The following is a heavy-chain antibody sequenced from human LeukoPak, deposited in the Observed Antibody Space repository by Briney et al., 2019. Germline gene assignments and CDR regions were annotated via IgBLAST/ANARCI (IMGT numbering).Heavy chain of an antibody. V-gene: IGHV1-18*01. D-gene: IGHD2-15*01. Sequence: GASVKVSCKASGYTFTSYGISWVRQAPGQGLEWMGWIGAYNGNTNYAQKLQGRVTMTTDTSTSTAYMELRSLRSDDTAVYYCARARYCSGGSCYSGRWFDPWGQGTLVTVSS. J-gene: IGHJ5*02. CDR2: IGAYNGNT. CDR1: GYTFTSYG. CDR3: ARARYCSGGSCYSGRWFDP.